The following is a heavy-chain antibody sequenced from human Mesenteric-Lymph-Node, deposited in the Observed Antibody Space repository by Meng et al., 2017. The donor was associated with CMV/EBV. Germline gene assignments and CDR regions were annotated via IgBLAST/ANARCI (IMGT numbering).Heavy chain of an antibody. D-gene: IGHD3-3*01. Sequence: SCKAYGYTFTSYYMHWVRQAPGQGLEWMGIINPSGGSTSYAQKFQGRVTMTRDTSTSTVYMELSSLRSEDTAVYYCASATIFGVLDYWGQGTLVTVSS. CDR1: GYTFTSYY. V-gene: IGHV1-46*01. J-gene: IGHJ4*02. CDR2: INPSGGST. CDR3: ASATIFGVLDY.